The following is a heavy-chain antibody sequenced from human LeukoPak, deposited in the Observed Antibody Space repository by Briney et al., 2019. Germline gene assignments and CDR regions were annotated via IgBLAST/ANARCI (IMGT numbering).Heavy chain of an antibody. Sequence: SETLSLTCTVSGGSVSNYYWSWLRQPPGKGLEWIGYIYHSGSTNYNSSLKSRVTISIDTSKNQFSLNLRSVTAADTAVYYCAKKGRTYTDYGGYYDYMDVWGKGTTVTVS. CDR3: AKKGRTYTDYGGYYDYMDV. D-gene: IGHD4-17*01. CDR1: GGSVSNYY. V-gene: IGHV4-59*08. J-gene: IGHJ6*03. CDR2: IYHSGST.